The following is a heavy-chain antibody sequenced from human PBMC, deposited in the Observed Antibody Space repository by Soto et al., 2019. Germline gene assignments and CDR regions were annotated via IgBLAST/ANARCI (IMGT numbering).Heavy chain of an antibody. CDR3: AKDLTRSYYYDSSVGAFDI. J-gene: IGHJ3*02. D-gene: IGHD3-22*01. CDR1: GFTFSSYG. CDR2: ISYDGSNK. Sequence: LRHSCAASGFTFSSYGMHWVRQAPGKGLEWVAVISYDGSNKYYADSVKGRFTISRDNSKNTLYLQMNSLRAEDTAVYYCAKDLTRSYYYDSSVGAFDIWGQGTMVTVSS. V-gene: IGHV3-30*18.